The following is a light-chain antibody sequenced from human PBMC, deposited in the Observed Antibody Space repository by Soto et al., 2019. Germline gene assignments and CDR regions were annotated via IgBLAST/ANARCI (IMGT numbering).Light chain of an antibody. J-gene: IGKJ4*01. V-gene: IGKV1-39*01. CDR3: QQTYMTPLT. CDR2: ATS. CDR1: QNIRSH. Sequence: DIQMTQFPLSLSASVGDRVTITCRASQNIRSHLNWYQQKPGEAPKIVIYATSTLQSGVPSRFSGSVSGTDFILTISSLQPEDFATYYCQQTYMTPLTFGGGTKVEIK.